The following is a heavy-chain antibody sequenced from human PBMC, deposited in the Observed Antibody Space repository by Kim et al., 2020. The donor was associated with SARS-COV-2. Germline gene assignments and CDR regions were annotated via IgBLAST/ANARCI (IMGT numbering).Heavy chain of an antibody. Sequence: SETLSHTCAVYGGSFSGYYWSWIRQPPGKGLEWIGEINHSGSTNYNPSLKSRVTISVDTSKNQFSLKLSSVTAADTAVYYCARISSRLVYWGQGTLVTVSS. CDR1: GGSFSGYY. V-gene: IGHV4-34*01. D-gene: IGHD2-8*02. CDR2: INHSGST. CDR3: ARISSRLVY. J-gene: IGHJ4*02.